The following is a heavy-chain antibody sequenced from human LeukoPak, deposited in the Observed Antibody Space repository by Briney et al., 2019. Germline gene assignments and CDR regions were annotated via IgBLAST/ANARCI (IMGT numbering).Heavy chain of an antibody. D-gene: IGHD6-19*01. CDR3: ARDHLVEGAGTSYYFDY. V-gene: IGHV4-39*07. Sequence: SETLCLTCTVSGGSISSSSYYWGWIRQPPGKGLEWIGSIYYSGSTYYNPSLKSRVTISVDTSKNQFSLRLSSVTAADTAVYYCARDHLVEGAGTSYYFDYWGQGTLVTVSS. J-gene: IGHJ4*02. CDR1: GGSISSSSYY. CDR2: IYYSGST.